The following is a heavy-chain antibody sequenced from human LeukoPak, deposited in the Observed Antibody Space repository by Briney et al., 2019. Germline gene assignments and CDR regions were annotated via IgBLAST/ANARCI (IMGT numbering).Heavy chain of an antibody. CDR1: GFTFSSYG. J-gene: IGHJ4*02. D-gene: IGHD6-13*01. CDR3: AKDRDSSSWYFVFDY. Sequence: QSGGSLRLSCAASGFTFSSYGMHWVRQAPGKGLEWVAVISYDGSNKYYADSVKGRFTISRDNSKNTLYLQMNSLRAEDTAVYYCAKDRDSSSWYFVFDYWGQGTLVTVSS. CDR2: ISYDGSNK. V-gene: IGHV3-30*18.